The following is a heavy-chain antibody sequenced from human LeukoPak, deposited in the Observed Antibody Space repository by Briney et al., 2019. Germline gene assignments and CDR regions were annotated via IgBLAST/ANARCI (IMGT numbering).Heavy chain of an antibody. D-gene: IGHD6-19*01. V-gene: IGHV2-70*11. CDR1: GFSLSTSGMC. J-gene: IGHJ4*02. CDR2: IDWDDDK. CDR3: ARIRQSSGLDY. Sequence: SGPALVKPTQTLTLTCTFSGFSLSTSGMCVSWIRQPPGKALEWLARIDWDDDKYYSTSLETRLTISKDTSKNQVVLTMTNMDPVDTATYYCARIRQSSGLDYWGQGTLVTVSS.